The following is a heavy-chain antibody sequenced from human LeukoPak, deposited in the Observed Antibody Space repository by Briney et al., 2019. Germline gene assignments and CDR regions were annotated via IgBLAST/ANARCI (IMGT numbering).Heavy chain of an antibody. CDR1: GFTFSSFG. D-gene: IGHD1-26*01. Sequence: PGGSLRLSCAASGFTFSSFGMHWVRQAPGKGLEWVAYIRYDGSNKNYADSLEGRFTISRDNSKNALYLQIDNLRPEDTAVYYCAKKRGAAFYNWFDPWGQGALVTVSS. J-gene: IGHJ5*02. CDR3: AKKRGAAFYNWFDP. CDR2: IRYDGSNK. V-gene: IGHV3-30*02.